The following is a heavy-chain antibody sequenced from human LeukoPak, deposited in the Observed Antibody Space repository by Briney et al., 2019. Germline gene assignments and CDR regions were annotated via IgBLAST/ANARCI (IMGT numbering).Heavy chain of an antibody. CDR2: ISPNSGGT. D-gene: IGHD4-17*01. J-gene: IGHJ4*02. CDR1: GYTLTDYY. CDR3: ARGPDYGDYFDY. Sequence: ASVKVSCKASGYTLTDYYMHWVRQAPGQGLEWMGWISPNSGGTNYAQNFQGRVTMTRDTSVSTAYMELSSLRSDDTAVYYCARGPDYGDYFDYWGQGTLVTVSS. V-gene: IGHV1-2*02.